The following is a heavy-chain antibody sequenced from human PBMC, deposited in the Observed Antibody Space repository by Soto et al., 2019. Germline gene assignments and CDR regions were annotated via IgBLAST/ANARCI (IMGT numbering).Heavy chain of an antibody. D-gene: IGHD6-19*01. CDR2: ISGSGGST. CDR1: GFTFSSYA. J-gene: IGHJ6*02. CDR3: AKGRAPSGWYPPYYYGMDV. Sequence: EVQLLESGGGLVQPGGSLRLSCAASGFTFSSYAMSWVRQAPGKGLEWVSAISGSGGSTLYADSVKGRITISRDNSKNTLYLQMNNLRAEDTAVYYCAKGRAPSGWYPPYYYGMDVWGLGTTVTVSS. V-gene: IGHV3-23*01.